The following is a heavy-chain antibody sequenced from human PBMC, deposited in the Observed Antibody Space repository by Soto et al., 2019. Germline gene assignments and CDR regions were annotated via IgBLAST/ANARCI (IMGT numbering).Heavy chain of an antibody. D-gene: IGHD2-15*01. Sequence: PGGSLRLSCAASGFTFSSYAMSWVRQAPGKGLEWVSAISGSGGSTYYADSVKGRFTISRDNSKNTLYLQMNSLRAEDTAVYYCAKFVSVVVAAATTDFDYWGQGTLVTVSS. CDR3: AKFVSVVVAAATTDFDY. J-gene: IGHJ4*02. V-gene: IGHV3-23*01. CDR1: GFTFSSYA. CDR2: ISGSGGST.